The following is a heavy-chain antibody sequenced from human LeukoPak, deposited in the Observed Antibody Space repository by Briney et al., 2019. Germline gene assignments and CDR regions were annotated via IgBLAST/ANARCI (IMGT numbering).Heavy chain of an antibody. J-gene: IGHJ4*02. D-gene: IGHD3-10*01. CDR2: ISSSSSYI. V-gene: IGHV3-21*01. CDR1: GFTFSSYS. CDR3: ARDRVDPVFDY. Sequence: GGSLRLSCAASGFTFSSYSMNWVRQAPGKGLGWVSSISSSSSYIYYADSVKGRFTISRDNAKNSLYLQMNSLRAEDTAVYYCARDRVDPVFDYWGQGTLVTVSS.